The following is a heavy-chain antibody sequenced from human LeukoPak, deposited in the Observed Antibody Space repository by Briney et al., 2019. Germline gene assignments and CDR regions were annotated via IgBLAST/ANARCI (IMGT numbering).Heavy chain of an antibody. J-gene: IGHJ4*02. CDR3: ASHSVGVLPIATFDY. CDR1: GFTFSNYW. V-gene: IGHV3-7*01. Sequence: GGSLRLSCAASGFTFSNYWMAWVRQAPGKGLEWVANIKQDGSEIYYVDSVKGRFTISRDNPKKSLFLQMNSLRAEDTAMYFCASHSVGVLPIATFDYWGQGTLVTVSS. CDR2: IKQDGSEI. D-gene: IGHD2-2*01.